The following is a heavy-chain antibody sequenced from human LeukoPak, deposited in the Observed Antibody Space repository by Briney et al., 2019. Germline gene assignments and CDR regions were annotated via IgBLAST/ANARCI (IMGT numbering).Heavy chain of an antibody. CDR2: IYPGDSDT. CDR3: ARQFRDFWSGYFTFDV. J-gene: IGHJ3*01. Sequence: GESLKISCKGSGYSFTSYWIGWVRQMPGKGLEWMGIIYPGDSDTRYSPSFQGQVTISADKSIDTAYLQWSSLKASDTAMYYCARQFRDFWSGYFTFDVWGQGTMVTVSS. CDR1: GYSFTSYW. D-gene: IGHD3-3*01. V-gene: IGHV5-51*01.